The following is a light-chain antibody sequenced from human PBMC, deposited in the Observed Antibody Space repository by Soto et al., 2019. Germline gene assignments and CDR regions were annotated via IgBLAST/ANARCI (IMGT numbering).Light chain of an antibody. J-gene: IGLJ1*01. CDR2: DVS. CDR1: SSDVGGYNY. CDR3: GTWDSSLSWRV. Sequence: QSALTQPASVSGSPGQSITISCTGTSSDVGGYNYVSWYQQHPGKAPKLMIYDVSNRPSGVSNRFSGSKSGNTASLTISGLQAEDEADYYCGTWDSSLSWRVFGTGSKLTVL. V-gene: IGLV2-14*01.